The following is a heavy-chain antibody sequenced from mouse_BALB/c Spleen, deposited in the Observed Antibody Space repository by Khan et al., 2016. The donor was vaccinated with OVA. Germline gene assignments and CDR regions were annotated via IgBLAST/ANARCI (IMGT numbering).Heavy chain of an antibody. V-gene: IGHV5-6*01. Sequence: EVELVESGPDLVKPGGSLKLSCAASGFSFSGYGMSWVRQTLDKRLEWVASINSCGSCTYYADSVKGRFTISRDNAKNNLYLQVSNLKAEDTAMYYCARQEMVPVYYYWMDYWGQGTSVIVSS. CDR3: ARQEMVPVYYYWMDY. J-gene: IGHJ4*01. CDR2: INSCGSCT. D-gene: IGHD1-1*02. CDR1: GFSFSGYG.